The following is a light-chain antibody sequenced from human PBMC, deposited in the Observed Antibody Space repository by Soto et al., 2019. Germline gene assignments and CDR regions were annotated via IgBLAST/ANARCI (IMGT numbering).Light chain of an antibody. Sequence: VLTQPASVSGSPGQSIAISCTGTSGDIGGYNYVSWYQQRPGKAPKLIIYDVTNRPSGVSDRFSGSKSGNTASLTISGLQAEDEAFYYCSAYTSLSSPPVFGTG. J-gene: IGLJ1*01. CDR2: DVT. CDR1: SGDIGGYNY. V-gene: IGLV2-14*01. CDR3: SAYTSLSSPPV.